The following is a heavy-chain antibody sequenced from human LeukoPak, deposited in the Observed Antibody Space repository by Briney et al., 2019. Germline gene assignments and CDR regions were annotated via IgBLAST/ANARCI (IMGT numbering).Heavy chain of an antibody. J-gene: IGHJ4*02. CDR1: GFTFSNYD. V-gene: IGHV3-30*18. Sequence: GGSLRLSCAASGFTFSNYDMHWVRQAPGKGLEWVAVISYDGTNKYYADSVKGRFTISRDNSKSTLYLQMNSLRAEDTAVYYCAKENDSVYWGQGTLVTVSS. D-gene: IGHD1-1*01. CDR2: ISYDGTNK. CDR3: AKENDSVY.